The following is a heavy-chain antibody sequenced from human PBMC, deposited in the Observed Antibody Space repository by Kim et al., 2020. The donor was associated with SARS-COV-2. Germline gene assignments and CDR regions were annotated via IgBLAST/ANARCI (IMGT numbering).Heavy chain of an antibody. J-gene: IGHJ4*02. CDR1: GGSFSGFY. CDR3: ARLRDFDTDHWYFDH. D-gene: IGHD3-22*01. V-gene: IGHV4-34*01. Sequence: SETLSLTCAVYGGSFSGFYWGWVRQPPGKGLEWIGEITRSGTTNYNPSLKSRVAISTDTSKMQLSLILGSLTAADTAVYYCARLRDFDTDHWYFDHWGQGILVTVSS. CDR2: ITRSGTT.